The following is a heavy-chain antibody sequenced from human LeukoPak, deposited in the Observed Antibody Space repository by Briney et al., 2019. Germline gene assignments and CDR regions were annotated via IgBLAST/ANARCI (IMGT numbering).Heavy chain of an antibody. J-gene: IGHJ4*02. V-gene: IGHV3-7*01. Sequence: GGSLRLSCAASGFTFSNYWMSWVRQAPGKGLEWVANIKQDGIEEYYVDSVRGRFTISRDNAKNSLYLQMNSLRAEDTAVYYCARDRYSRSWYPYFDYWGQGTLVTVSP. D-gene: IGHD6-13*01. CDR2: IKQDGIEE. CDR3: ARDRYSRSWYPYFDY. CDR1: GFTFSNYW.